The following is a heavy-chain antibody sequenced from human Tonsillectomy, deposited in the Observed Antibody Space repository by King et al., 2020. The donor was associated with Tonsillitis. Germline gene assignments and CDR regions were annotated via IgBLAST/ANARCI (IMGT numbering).Heavy chain of an antibody. CDR2: ISSRGRNV. Sequence: VQLVESGGRLVQPGGSLRLSCAASGFTFSTYAMNWVRQSPGKGLEWVSYISSRGRNVFYADYVKGRFVISRDNAKNSVSLQMSSLTDEDTAIYYCTRDLLRFLEYYTGGQGTMVTVSS. D-gene: IGHD3-3*01. J-gene: IGHJ3*01. CDR1: GFTFSTYA. CDR3: TRDLLRFLEYYT. V-gene: IGHV3-48*02.